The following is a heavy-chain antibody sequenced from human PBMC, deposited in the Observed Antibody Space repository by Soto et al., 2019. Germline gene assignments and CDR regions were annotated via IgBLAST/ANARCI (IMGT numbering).Heavy chain of an antibody. CDR2: IWYDGSNK. V-gene: IGHV3-33*01. J-gene: IGHJ3*02. CDR3: ARADIVVVVAAKRPDAFDI. Sequence: QVQLVESGGGVVQPGRSLRLSCAASGFTFSSYGMHWVRQAPGKGLEWVAVIWYDGSNKYYADSVKGRFTISRDNSKNTLYLQMNSLRGEDKAVYYCARADIVVVVAAKRPDAFDIWGQGTMVTVSS. CDR1: GFTFSSYG. D-gene: IGHD2-15*01.